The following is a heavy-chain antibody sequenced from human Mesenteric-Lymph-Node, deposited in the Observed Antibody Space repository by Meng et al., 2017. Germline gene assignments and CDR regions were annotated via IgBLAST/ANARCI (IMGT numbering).Heavy chain of an antibody. CDR1: GVTFSSYG. CDR3: ARGEMVRGLDY. CDR2: IWYDGSNK. D-gene: IGHD3-10*01. Sequence: QVQLVESGGGVVQPGRSLRLSCAASGVTFSSYGMHWVRQAPGKGLEWVAVIWYDGSNKYYADSVKGRFTISRDNSKNTLYLQMNSLRAEDTAVYYCARGEMVRGLDYWGQGTLVTVSS. J-gene: IGHJ4*02. V-gene: IGHV3-33*01.